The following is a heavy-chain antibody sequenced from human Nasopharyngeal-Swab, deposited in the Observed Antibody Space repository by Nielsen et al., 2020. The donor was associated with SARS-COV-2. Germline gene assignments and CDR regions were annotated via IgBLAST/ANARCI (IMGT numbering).Heavy chain of an antibody. Sequence: GESLKISCAASGFTFSSYGMYWVRQAPGKGLEWVAVISYDGSNKYYADSVKGRFTISRDNSKNTLYLQMNSLRTEDTAVYYCAKGSWLQLNYYGMDVWGQGTTVTVSS. J-gene: IGHJ6*02. CDR1: GFTFSSYG. CDR2: ISYDGSNK. CDR3: AKGSWLQLNYYGMDV. V-gene: IGHV3-30*18. D-gene: IGHD5-24*01.